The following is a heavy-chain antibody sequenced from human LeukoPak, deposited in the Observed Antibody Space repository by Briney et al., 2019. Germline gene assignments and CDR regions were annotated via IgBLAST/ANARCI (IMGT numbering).Heavy chain of an antibody. CDR1: GFTFSSYS. CDR2: ISYTGSTI. D-gene: IGHD3-10*01. J-gene: IGHJ4*02. CDR3: ARDRFSDYYGSGTYRGIDY. Sequence: PGGSLRLSFAASGFTFSSYSMDWIRQAPGKGLEWVSYISYTGSTIYYADSVKGRFTISRDNAKNSLYLQMNSLRAEDTAVYRCARDRFSDYYGSGTYRGIDYWGQGTLVTVSS. V-gene: IGHV3-48*01.